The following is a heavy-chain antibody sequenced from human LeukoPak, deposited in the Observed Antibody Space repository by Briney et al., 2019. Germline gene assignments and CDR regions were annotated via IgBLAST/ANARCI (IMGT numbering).Heavy chain of an antibody. CDR1: GGSISSYY. CDR3: ARVEMDYYYGSGSYFLPYYYYYGMDV. D-gene: IGHD3-10*01. J-gene: IGHJ6*02. V-gene: IGHV4-59*01. CDR2: IYYSGST. Sequence: PSETLSLTCTVSGGSISSYYWSWIRQPPGKGLEWIGYIYYSGSTNYNPSLKSRVTISVDTSKNQFSLKLSSVTAADTAVYYCARVEMDYYYGSGSYFLPYYYYYGMDVWGQGTTVTVSS.